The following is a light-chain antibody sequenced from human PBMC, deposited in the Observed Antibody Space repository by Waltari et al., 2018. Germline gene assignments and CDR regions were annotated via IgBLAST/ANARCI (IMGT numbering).Light chain of an antibody. CDR2: EDT. J-gene: IGLJ1*01. Sequence: QPVLTQPPSVSAAPGQKVTVACTGGSSNIGNNSVSWYQHLPGNAPRLLIYEDTGRRQGIPAQFPGSKSRRTANLGVTGPQTRDEADYYGGTWEDSRSTHSFGAGTKVTVL. V-gene: IGLV1-51*01. CDR1: SSNIGNNS. CDR3: GTWEDSRSTHS.